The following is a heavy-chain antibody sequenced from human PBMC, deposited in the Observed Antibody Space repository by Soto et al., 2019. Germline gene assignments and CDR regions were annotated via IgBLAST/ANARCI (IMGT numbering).Heavy chain of an antibody. D-gene: IGHD5-18*01. J-gene: IGHJ4*02. CDR3: ASGGYSYGYYFDY. Sequence: PGGSLRLSCAASGFTFSSYGMHWVLQAPGKGLEWVAVISYDGSNKYYADSVKGRFTISRDNSKNTLYLQMNSLRAEDTAVYYCASGGYSYGYYFDYWGQGTLVTVSS. CDR2: ISYDGSNK. CDR1: GFTFSSYG. V-gene: IGHV3-30*03.